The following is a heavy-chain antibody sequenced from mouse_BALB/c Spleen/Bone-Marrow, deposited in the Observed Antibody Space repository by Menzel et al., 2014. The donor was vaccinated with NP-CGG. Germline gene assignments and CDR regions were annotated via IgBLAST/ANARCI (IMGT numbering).Heavy chain of an antibody. Sequence: EVKLVESGGGLVQPGGSRKLSCAASGFTFSSFGMHWVRQAPEKGLEWVAYISSGSSTIYYADTVKGRFTISRDNPKNTLFLQMTSLRSEDTATYYCARSLLRLSYAMDYWGQGTSVTVSS. J-gene: IGHJ4*01. CDR2: ISSGSSTI. CDR3: ARSLLRLSYAMDY. CDR1: GFTFSSFG. D-gene: IGHD1-2*01. V-gene: IGHV5-17*02.